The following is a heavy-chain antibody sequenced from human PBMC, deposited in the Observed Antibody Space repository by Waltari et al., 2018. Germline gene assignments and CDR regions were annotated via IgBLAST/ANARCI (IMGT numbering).Heavy chain of an antibody. CDR2: IYHSGST. J-gene: IGHJ3*01. V-gene: IGHV4-38-2*01. CDR3: ARLLNGAFDF. CDR1: GYSISSGYY. D-gene: IGHD2-8*01. Sequence: QVQLQESGPGLEKPSETLSLTCAVSGYSISSGYYWGWIRQPPGKGLEWIGRIYHSGSTYYNPALKSRFTISVDTSKNQFSRKLSSVTAADTAVYYCARLLNGAFDFWGQGTMVTVSS.